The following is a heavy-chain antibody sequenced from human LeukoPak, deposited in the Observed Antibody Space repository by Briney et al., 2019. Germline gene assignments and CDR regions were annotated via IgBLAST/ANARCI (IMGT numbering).Heavy chain of an antibody. V-gene: IGHV1-46*01. CDR1: GYTFTSYY. CDR3: ARGDHVRIYAESAFDI. CDR2: INPSGGNT. D-gene: IGHD5/OR15-5a*01. J-gene: IGHJ3*02. Sequence: ASVKVSCKTSGYTFTSYYLHWVRQAPGQGLEWMGIINPSGGNTNYPQKFQRRVTMTRDTSTSTVYMELSSLRSEDTAVYYCARGDHVRIYAESAFDIWGQGTMVTVSS.